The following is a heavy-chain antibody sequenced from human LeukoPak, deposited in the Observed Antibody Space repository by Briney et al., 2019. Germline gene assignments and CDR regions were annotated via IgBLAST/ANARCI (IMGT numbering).Heavy chain of an antibody. J-gene: IGHJ4*02. CDR2: INWNGGST. CDR1: GFTFDDHG. CDR3: AKDQDSSGSIDLYYFDY. V-gene: IGHV3-20*04. Sequence: GGSLRLSCTASGFTFDDHGMRWVRQAPGKGLEWVSGINWNGGSTGYADSVRGRFTISRGNSKNTLYLQMNNLRAEDTAVYYCAKDQDSSGSIDLYYFDYWGQGTLVTVSS. D-gene: IGHD3-22*01.